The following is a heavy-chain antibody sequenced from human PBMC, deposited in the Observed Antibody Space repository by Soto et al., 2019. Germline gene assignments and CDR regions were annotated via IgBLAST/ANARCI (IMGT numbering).Heavy chain of an antibody. CDR3: ARAGDDCSAANCYVIDY. D-gene: IGHD2-2*01. CDR2: INTGKGNT. Sequence: ASVKVSCKSSGYTFTSYAMHWVRQAPGQRLEWMGWINTGKGNTKYSQKFQGRVTITSDTSASTAYMDLSSLRSEDTAMYYCARAGDDCSAANCYVIDYWGRGTLVTVSS. CDR1: GYTFTSYA. V-gene: IGHV1-3*04. J-gene: IGHJ4*02.